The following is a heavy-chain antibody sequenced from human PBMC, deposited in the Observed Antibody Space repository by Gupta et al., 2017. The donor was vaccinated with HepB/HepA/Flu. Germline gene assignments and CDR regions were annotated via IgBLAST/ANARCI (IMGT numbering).Heavy chain of an antibody. Sequence: QVQLVQSGAQVRKPGSSVKVYCKASGDTFTYAINWVRQAPGQGLEWMGRIIPILNITNFAQKFHDRVSITADKSTSTAYMELSSLRFEDTAVYYCARVRGPCLYRFGPWIDYWGQGTLVSVSS. CDR3: ARVRGPCLYRFGPWIDY. CDR2: IIPILNIT. J-gene: IGHJ4*02. CDR1: GDTFTYA. V-gene: IGHV1-69*04. D-gene: IGHD3-16*01.